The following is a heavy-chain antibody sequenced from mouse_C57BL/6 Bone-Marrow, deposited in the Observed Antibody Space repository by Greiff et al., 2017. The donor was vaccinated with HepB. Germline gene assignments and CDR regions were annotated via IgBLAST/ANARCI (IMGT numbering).Heavy chain of an antibody. D-gene: IGHD1-1*01. CDR2: ISSGSSTI. Sequence: EVKLVESGGGLVKPGGSLKLSCAASGFTFSDYGMHWVRQAPEKGLEWVAYISSGSSTIYYEDTVKGRFTISRDNAKNTLFLQMTSLRSEDTAMYYCARDYYGSSPWDYWGQGTTLTVSS. CDR1: GFTFSDYG. J-gene: IGHJ2*01. CDR3: ARDYYGSSPWDY. V-gene: IGHV5-17*01.